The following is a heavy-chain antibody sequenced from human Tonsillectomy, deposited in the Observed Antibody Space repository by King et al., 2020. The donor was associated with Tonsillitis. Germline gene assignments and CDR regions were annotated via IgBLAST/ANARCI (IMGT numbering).Heavy chain of an antibody. J-gene: IGHJ3*02. Sequence: QLQESGPGLVKPSETLSLTCTVSGGSISSGDYYWGWIRHPPQKGLEWIGSIYDSGRASYNSSLKSRVTISVDTSKNQFSLKLISVTAADTAAYYCARQTGSSSHHDAFDIWGQGTVVTVSS. CDR3: ARQTGSSSHHDAFDI. CDR1: GGSISSGDYY. D-gene: IGHD6-6*01. CDR2: IYDSGRA. V-gene: IGHV4-39*01.